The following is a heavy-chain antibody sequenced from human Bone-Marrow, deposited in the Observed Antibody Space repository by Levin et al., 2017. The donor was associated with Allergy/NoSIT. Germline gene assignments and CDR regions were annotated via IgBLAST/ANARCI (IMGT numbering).Heavy chain of an antibody. CDR1: GFTFSSYS. J-gene: IGHJ4*02. CDR2: INSSSGTI. CDR3: VRRLPDY. V-gene: IGHV3-48*01. Sequence: GGSLRLSCATSGFTFSSYSMNWVRQAPGKGLEWVSYINSSSGTIYYADSVKGRFTISRDNAKKSLYLQMSSLRVEDTAVYYCVRRLPDYWGQGTLVTVSS.